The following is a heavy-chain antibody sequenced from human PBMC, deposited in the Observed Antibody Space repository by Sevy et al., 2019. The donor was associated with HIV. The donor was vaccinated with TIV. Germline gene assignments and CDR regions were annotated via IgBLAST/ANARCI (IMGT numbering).Heavy chain of an antibody. V-gene: IGHV1-8*01. D-gene: IGHD2-8*02. CDR2: MSAKSGNT. Sequence: ASVKVSCKTSGYTFTSYAIHWVRHATGQGLEWMGWMSAKSGNTGYAQKFQGRVTMTRDTSISTAYMELSSLRSEDTAVYYCARWWGKRYYYYYAMDVWGQGTTVTVSS. J-gene: IGHJ6*02. CDR1: GYTFTSYA. CDR3: ARWWGKRYYYYYAMDV.